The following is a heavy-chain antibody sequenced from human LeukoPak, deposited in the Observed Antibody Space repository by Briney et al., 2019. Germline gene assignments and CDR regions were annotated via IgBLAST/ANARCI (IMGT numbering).Heavy chain of an antibody. CDR1: GFTFGDYA. D-gene: IGHD3-16*01. CDR3: AKDMLPSNYYDAPIDY. CDR2: ISGDGGTI. V-gene: IGHV3-43*02. J-gene: IGHJ4*02. Sequence: PGGSLRLSCAVSGFTFGDYAMHWARQAPGKGLEWVSLISGDGGTIYYADSLKGRFTISRDNSKNSLYLQMSSLRTEDTALYYCAKDMLPSNYYDAPIDYWGQGTLVTVSS.